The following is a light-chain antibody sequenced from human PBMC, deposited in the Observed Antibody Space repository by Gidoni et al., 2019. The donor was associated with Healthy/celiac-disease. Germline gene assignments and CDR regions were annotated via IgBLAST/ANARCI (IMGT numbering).Light chain of an antibody. CDR3: SSYTSSSPLV. CDR1: SSDVGGYNS. J-gene: IGLJ2*01. Sequence: QSALTQPASVSGSPGQAITISCTGTSSDVGGYNSVSWYPQHPGTAPTLMIYAVSNRPAGVSNRFSGSKSGNTASLTISGLQAEDEADYYCSSYTSSSPLVFGGGTKLTVL. CDR2: AVS. V-gene: IGLV2-14*03.